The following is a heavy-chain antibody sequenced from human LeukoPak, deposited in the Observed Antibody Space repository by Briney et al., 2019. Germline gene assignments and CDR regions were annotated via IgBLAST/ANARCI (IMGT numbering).Heavy chain of an antibody. Sequence: GGSLRLSCAASGFTFSNYGMHWVRQAPGKGLEWVAFIRYDGSNKYYSDSVKGRFTVSRNNSKNTLYLQMNSLRAEDTAVYYCAKDSRMMVVFITGKGTEFDHWGQGALVTVSS. D-gene: IGHD3-22*01. J-gene: IGHJ4*02. V-gene: IGHV3-30*02. CDR1: GFTFSNYG. CDR2: IRYDGSNK. CDR3: AKDSRMMVVFITGKGTEFDH.